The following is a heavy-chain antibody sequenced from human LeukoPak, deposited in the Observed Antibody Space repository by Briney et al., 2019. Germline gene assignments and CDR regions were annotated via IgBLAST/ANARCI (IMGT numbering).Heavy chain of an antibody. Sequence: GGSLRLSCAASGFTFSTHWMTWFRQAPGKGLEWVANIKEDGSEKYYADSVKGRFSISRDNTKNSLYLQMGRLRVEDAAMYYCAKGLGCDSWGQGTLVTVSS. CDR2: IKEDGSEK. CDR1: GFTFSTHW. CDR3: AKGLGCDS. J-gene: IGHJ4*02. D-gene: IGHD7-27*01. V-gene: IGHV3-7*01.